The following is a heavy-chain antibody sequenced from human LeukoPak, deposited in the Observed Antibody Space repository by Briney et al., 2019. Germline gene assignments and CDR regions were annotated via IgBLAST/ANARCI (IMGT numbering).Heavy chain of an antibody. Sequence: QPGGSLRLSCAASGFTFSSYEKKWVRQAPGKGLEWVSYISSSGSTIYYADSVKGRFTISRDNAKNSLYLQMNSLRAEDTAVYYCARVRAPRTIFGVVIMFDYWGQGTLVTVSS. D-gene: IGHD3-3*01. J-gene: IGHJ4*02. V-gene: IGHV3-48*03. CDR3: ARVRAPRTIFGVVIMFDY. CDR2: ISSSGSTI. CDR1: GFTFSSYE.